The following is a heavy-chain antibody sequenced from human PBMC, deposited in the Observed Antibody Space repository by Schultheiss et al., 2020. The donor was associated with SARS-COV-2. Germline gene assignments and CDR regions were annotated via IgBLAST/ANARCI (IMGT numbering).Heavy chain of an antibody. CDR2: IYPSDSDT. D-gene: IGHD2-2*02. V-gene: IGHV5-51*01. CDR1: GYSFTTSFW. J-gene: IGHJ5*02. Sequence: GESLKISCKGSGYSFTTSFWIGWVRQMPGKGLDWMGIIYPSDSDTRYSPSFQGQVTISVDKSISTAYLQWSSLKASDTAMYYCARIVVPAAISWFDPWGQGTLVTVSS. CDR3: ARIVVPAAISWFDP.